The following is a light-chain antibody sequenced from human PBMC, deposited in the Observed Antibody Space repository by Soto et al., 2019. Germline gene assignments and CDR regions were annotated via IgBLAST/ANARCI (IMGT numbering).Light chain of an antibody. V-gene: IGKV3D-11*03. CDR3: QQRSKWPTST. J-gene: IGKJ5*01. Sequence: IVLTQSPATLSVSPGERATLSCRASQGFXSNFAWYKRRPGQATRLLIXYESNRASGIPARFIGSGSGKDFTLTISSLEPEDFALYYCQQRSKWPTSTFGQGTRLEIK. CDR2: YES. CDR1: QGFXSN.